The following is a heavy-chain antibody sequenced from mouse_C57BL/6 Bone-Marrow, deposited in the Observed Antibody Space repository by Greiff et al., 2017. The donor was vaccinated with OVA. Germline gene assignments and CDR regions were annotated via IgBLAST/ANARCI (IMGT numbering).Heavy chain of an antibody. D-gene: IGHD2-1*01. CDR2: IYPGSGST. Sequence: QVQLKQPGAELVKPGASVKMSCKASGYTFTSYWITWVKQRPGQGLEWIGDIYPGSGSTNYNEKFKSKATLTVDTSSSTAYMQLSSLTSEDSAVYYCATPRDGNYGAMDYWGQGTSVTVSS. CDR1: GYTFTSYW. V-gene: IGHV1-55*01. J-gene: IGHJ4*01. CDR3: ATPRDGNYGAMDY.